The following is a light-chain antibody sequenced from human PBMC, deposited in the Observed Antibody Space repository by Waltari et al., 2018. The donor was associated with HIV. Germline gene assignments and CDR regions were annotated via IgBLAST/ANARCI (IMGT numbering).Light chain of an antibody. CDR1: SSNIVSNY. V-gene: IGLV1-47*01. CDR2: RNN. Sequence: QSVLTQPPSASGTPGQRVTISCSGSSSNIVSNYVYCYQQLPGTAPKLLIYRNNQRPSGVPDRFSGSKAGTSASLAISGLRSEDEADYYCAAWDDSLSVVVFGGGTKLTVL. J-gene: IGLJ2*01. CDR3: AAWDDSLSVVV.